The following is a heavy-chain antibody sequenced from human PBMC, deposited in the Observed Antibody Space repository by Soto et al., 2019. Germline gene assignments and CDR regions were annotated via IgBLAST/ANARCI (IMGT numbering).Heavy chain of an antibody. V-gene: IGHV3-66*04. D-gene: IGHD6-13*01. CDR3: ARPSSSNWVFDY. CDR1: GFTVSSNY. J-gene: IGHJ4*02. CDR2: IYSGGST. Sequence: GGSLRLSCTASGFTVSSNYMSWVRQAPGKGLEWVSLIYSGGSTYYADSVKGRFTISRDNSKNTLYLQMNSLRAEDTAVYYCARPSSSNWVFDYWGQGTLVTVSS.